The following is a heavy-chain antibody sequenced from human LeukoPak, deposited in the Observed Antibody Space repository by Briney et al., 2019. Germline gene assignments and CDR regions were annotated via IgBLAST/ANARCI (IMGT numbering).Heavy chain of an antibody. J-gene: IGHJ4*02. CDR3: ATICGGDCHDYFDY. V-gene: IGHV4-34*01. CDR1: GGSFSGYY. CDR2: INHSGST. D-gene: IGHD2-21*02. Sequence: PSGTLSLTCAVYGGSFSGYYWSWIRQPPGKGLEWIGEINHSGSTNYNPSLKSRVTISVDTSKNQFSLKLSSVTAADTAVYYCATICGGDCHDYFDYWGQGTLVTVSS.